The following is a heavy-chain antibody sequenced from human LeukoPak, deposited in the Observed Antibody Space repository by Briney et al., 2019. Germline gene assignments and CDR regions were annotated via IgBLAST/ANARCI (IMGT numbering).Heavy chain of an antibody. J-gene: IGHJ4*02. V-gene: IGHV4-38-2*02. CDR1: GFSISSTYY. Sequence: SGTLSLTCTVSGFSISSTYYGSWIRQPPGKGLEWIATMSHSGNTYYTPSLESRLTISLDTSKKHFSLTLSSVTAADTAVYYCARVNAPVDTFDYWGLGTLVAASS. CDR3: ARVNAPVDTFDY. CDR2: MSHSGNT. D-gene: IGHD1-1*01.